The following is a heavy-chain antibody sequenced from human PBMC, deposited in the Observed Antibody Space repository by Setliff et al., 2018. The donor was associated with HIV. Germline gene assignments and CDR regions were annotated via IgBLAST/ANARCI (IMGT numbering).Heavy chain of an antibody. CDR3: ARVRRDGNSFDD. CDR2: IYDSGST. D-gene: IGHD4-4*01. J-gene: IGHJ4*02. V-gene: IGHV4-4*07. Sequence: SETLSLTCTVSGGSISGFYWNWIRQSAGKGLQWIGRIYDSGSTKYNPSLKSRITMSIDTSKNQFSLKLSSVTAADTAVYFCARVRRDGNSFDDWGQGTLVTVSS. CDR1: GGSISGFY.